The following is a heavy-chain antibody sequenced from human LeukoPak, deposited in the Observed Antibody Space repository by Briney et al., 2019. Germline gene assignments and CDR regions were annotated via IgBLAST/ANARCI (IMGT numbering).Heavy chain of an antibody. D-gene: IGHD2/OR15-2a*01. CDR3: ARNSALDY. CDR2: MWSDGSNK. CDR1: GFTFSSYD. Sequence: GGSLRLSCAASGFTFSSYDMHWVRQAPGKGLEWVAVMWSDGSNKYHADSVKGRFTISRDNSKNTLYLQMNSLKAEDTAVYYCARNSALDYWGQGTLVTVSS. J-gene: IGHJ4*02. V-gene: IGHV3-33*01.